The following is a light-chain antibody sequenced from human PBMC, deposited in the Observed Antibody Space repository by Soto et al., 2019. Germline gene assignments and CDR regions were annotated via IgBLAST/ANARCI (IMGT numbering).Light chain of an antibody. J-gene: IGKJ1*01. CDR3: HQHYISRT. V-gene: IGKV3-20*01. Sequence: IVLTQSPGTLSLSPGERATLSCRTSQSISRRHLAWYQQRPGQPPRLLIHAASSRATGIPERFSGSGSGTDFALTISRLEPEDFAMYYCHQHYISRTFGQGTKVDI. CDR1: QSISRRH. CDR2: AAS.